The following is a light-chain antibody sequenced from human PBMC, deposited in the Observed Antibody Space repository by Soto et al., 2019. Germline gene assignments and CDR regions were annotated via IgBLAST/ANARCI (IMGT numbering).Light chain of an antibody. V-gene: IGKV3-20*01. Sequence: EIVLTQSPGTLSLSPGERATLSCRASQSVSSWLAWYQQKPGQTPRLLIYGASSRASGIPDRFSGSGSGTDFTLTISRLEPEDFAVYYCQQYGSSPQTFGQGTKVEIK. CDR3: QQYGSSPQT. J-gene: IGKJ1*01. CDR2: GAS. CDR1: QSVSSW.